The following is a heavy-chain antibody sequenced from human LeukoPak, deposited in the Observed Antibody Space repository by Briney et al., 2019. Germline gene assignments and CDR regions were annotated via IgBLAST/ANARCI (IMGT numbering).Heavy chain of an antibody. CDR2: ISAYNGNT. D-gene: IGHD6-13*01. CDR1: GYTFTSYG. V-gene: IGHV1-18*01. Sequence: ASVKVSCKASGYTFTSYGISWVRQAPGQGLEWMGWISAYNGNTNYAQKLQGRVTMTTDTSTSTAYMELRSLRSDDTAVYYCARGWDSSSWYRGSYYYYGMDVWGQGTTVTVSS. CDR3: ARGWDSSSWYRGSYYYYGMDV. J-gene: IGHJ6*02.